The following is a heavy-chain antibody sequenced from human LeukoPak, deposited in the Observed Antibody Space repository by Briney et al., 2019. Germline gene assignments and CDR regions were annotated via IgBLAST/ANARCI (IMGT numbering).Heavy chain of an antibody. Sequence: ASVTVSFKASGYTFTGYYMHWVRQAPGQGLEWMGWINPNSGGTNYAQKFQGRVTMTRNTSISTAYMELSRLRSDDTAVYYCARKELEWRFDPWGQGTLVTVSS. CDR3: ARKELEWRFDP. CDR1: GYTFTGYY. J-gene: IGHJ5*02. V-gene: IGHV1-2*02. D-gene: IGHD1-1*01. CDR2: INPNSGGT.